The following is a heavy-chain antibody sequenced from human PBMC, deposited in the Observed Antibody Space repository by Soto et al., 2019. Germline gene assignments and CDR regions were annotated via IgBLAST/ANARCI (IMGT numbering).Heavy chain of an antibody. V-gene: IGHV3-23*01. CDR1: GFTFSSYS. CDR2: ISGSGGST. D-gene: IGHD3-22*01. CDR3: AKGCLFYYDSSGFYFDF. J-gene: IGHJ4*02. Sequence: PGGSLRLSCAASGFTFSSYSMSWVRQAPGKGLEWVSAISGSGGSTYYADSVKGRFTISRDNSKNTLYLQMNSLRAEDTAVYYCAKGCLFYYDSSGFYFDFWGQGTLVTVFS.